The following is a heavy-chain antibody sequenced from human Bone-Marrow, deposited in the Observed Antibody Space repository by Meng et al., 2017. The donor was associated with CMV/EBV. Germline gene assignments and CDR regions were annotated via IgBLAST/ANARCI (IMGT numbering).Heavy chain of an antibody. J-gene: IGHJ4*02. D-gene: IGHD6-19*01. CDR3: AKHHLAVAAQATY. CDR2: ISGSGGST. CDR1: GFTLSSYA. Sequence: LLESGGGLVQPGGSLRLSGAACGFTLSSYAMSWVRQAPGKGLEWVSAISGSGGSTYYADSVKGRFTISRDNSKNTLYLQMNSLRAEDTAVYYCAKHHLAVAAQATYWGQGTLVTVSS. V-gene: IGHV3-23*01.